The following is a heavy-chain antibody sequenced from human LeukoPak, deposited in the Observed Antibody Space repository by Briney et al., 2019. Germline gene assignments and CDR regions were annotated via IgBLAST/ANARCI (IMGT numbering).Heavy chain of an antibody. Sequence: GGSLRLSCAASGFTFSSYSMNWVRQAPGKGLEWVSSISSSSSYIYYADSVKGRFTISRDNAKNSLYLQMNSLRAEDTAVYYCARGLDYDILTGTKGPYYFDYWGQGTLVTVSS. CDR3: ARGLDYDILTGTKGPYYFDY. J-gene: IGHJ4*02. CDR1: GFTFSSYS. D-gene: IGHD3-9*01. CDR2: ISSSSSYI. V-gene: IGHV3-21*01.